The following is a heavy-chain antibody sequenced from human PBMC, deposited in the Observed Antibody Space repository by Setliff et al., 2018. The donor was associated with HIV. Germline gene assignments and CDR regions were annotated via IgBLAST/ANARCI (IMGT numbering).Heavy chain of an antibody. J-gene: IGHJ4*02. CDR3: ARGPPFAY. CDR2: IAYSGTTMYF. V-gene: IGHV4-39*07. CDR1: GGSFIGSSFQ. Sequence: PSETLSLTCNVSGGSFIGSSFQSTWIRQAPGKGLEWIRDIAYSGTTMYFNYNPSLESRLSLSEDTSRHQFSLKLTSVTADDTGIYYCARGPPFAYWGQGLLVTVSS.